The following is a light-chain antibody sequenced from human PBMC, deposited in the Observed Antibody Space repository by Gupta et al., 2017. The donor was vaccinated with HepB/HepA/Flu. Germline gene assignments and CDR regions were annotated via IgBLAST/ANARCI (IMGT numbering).Light chain of an antibody. Sequence: IQMTQSPSTLSASVGDRVTITCRASQSISSYLAWYQQKPGKAPKLLIYKASTLASGVPSRFSGSRSGTEFTLTISSLQPDDFATYYCQHDNNYFITFGGGTKVEIK. CDR2: KAS. V-gene: IGKV1-5*03. J-gene: IGKJ4*01. CDR3: QHDNNYFIT. CDR1: QSISSY.